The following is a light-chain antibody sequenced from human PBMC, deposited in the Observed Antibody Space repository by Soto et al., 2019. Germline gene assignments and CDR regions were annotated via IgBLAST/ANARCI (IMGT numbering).Light chain of an antibody. Sequence: EIVMTQSPATLSVSPGERATLSCRASQSVSSNLAWYQQKPGQAPRLLIYGASTRATGIPARFSGSGSGTEFTLTISSLQSEDFVVYYCQQYNNWPPGLFTFGPGTKVDIK. CDR3: QQYNNWPPGLFT. CDR1: QSVSSN. J-gene: IGKJ3*01. V-gene: IGKV3-15*01. CDR2: GAS.